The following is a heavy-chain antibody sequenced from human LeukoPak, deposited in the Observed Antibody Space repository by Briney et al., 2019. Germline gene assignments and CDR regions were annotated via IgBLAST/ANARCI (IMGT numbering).Heavy chain of an antibody. J-gene: IGHJ6*03. V-gene: IGHV5-51*01. Sequence: GESLKISCKGSGYSFTSYWIGWVRQMPGKGLEWMGIIYPGDSDTRYSPSFQGQVTTSADKSISTAYLQWSSLKASDTAMYYCARSFVSSSWYARYDAYYMDVWGKGTTVTVSS. CDR1: GYSFTSYW. CDR2: IYPGDSDT. D-gene: IGHD6-13*01. CDR3: ARSFVSSSWYARYDAYYMDV.